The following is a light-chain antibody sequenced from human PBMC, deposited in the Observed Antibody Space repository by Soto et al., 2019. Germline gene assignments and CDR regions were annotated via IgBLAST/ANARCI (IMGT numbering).Light chain of an antibody. CDR1: QSVSSY. V-gene: IGKV3-11*01. Sequence: EIVLTQSPATLSLSPGERATLSCRASQSVSSYLAWYQQKPGQAPRLLIYDASNRATGIPARFSGSGSGTDVTLTISSLEPEDFAVYYRQQRSNWPPSLTFGGGTKVEIK. J-gene: IGKJ4*01. CDR2: DAS. CDR3: QQRSNWPPSLT.